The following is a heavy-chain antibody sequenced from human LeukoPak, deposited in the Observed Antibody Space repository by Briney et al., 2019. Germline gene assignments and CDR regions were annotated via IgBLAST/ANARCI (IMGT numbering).Heavy chain of an antibody. J-gene: IGHJ6*02. CDR1: GYTFTGYY. Sequence: ASVKVSCKASGYTFTGYYMHWVRQAPGQGLEWMGWINPNSGGTNYAQKFQGRVTMTRDTSISTAYMGLSRLRSDDTAVYYCARDPEAFGDLYYYGMDVWGQGTTVTVSS. CDR2: INPNSGGT. CDR3: ARDPEAFGDLYYYGMDV. V-gene: IGHV1-2*02. D-gene: IGHD3-10*01.